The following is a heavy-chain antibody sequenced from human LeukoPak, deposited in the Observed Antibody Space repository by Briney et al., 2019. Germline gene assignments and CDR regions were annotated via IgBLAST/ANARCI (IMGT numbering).Heavy chain of an antibody. V-gene: IGHV4-4*07. CDR1: GGSISTYY. Sequence: PSETLSLTCSVSGGSISTYYWNWIRQPAGKGLEWIGRIYPSGSTNCNPSLESRVTISVDTSKNQFSLKLSSVTAADTAVYYCARSFGPIDYWGQGTLVTVSS. D-gene: IGHD3-10*01. J-gene: IGHJ4*02. CDR2: IYPSGST. CDR3: ARSFGPIDY.